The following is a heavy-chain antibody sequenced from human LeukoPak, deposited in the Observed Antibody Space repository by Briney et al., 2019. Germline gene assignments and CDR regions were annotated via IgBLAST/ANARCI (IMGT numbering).Heavy chain of an antibody. CDR3: ARARYDFWSGYPDYYYYGMDV. D-gene: IGHD3-3*01. CDR2: IIPILGIA. V-gene: IGHV1-69*04. Sequence: SVKVSCKASGGTFSSYAISWVRQAPGQGLEWMGRIIPILGIANYAQKFQGRVTITADKSTSAAYMELSSLRSEDTAVYYCARARYDFWSGYPDYYYYGMDVWGQGTTVTVSS. J-gene: IGHJ6*02. CDR1: GGTFSSYA.